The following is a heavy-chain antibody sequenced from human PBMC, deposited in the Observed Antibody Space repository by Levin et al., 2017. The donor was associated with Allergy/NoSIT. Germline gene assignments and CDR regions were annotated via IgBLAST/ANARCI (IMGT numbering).Heavy chain of an antibody. CDR3: ATLIRGGGSYSHFEY. CDR1: GFTFSSYA. J-gene: IGHJ4*02. Sequence: GESLKISCAASGFTFSSYAMSWVRQAPGKGLEWVSVISDSGRTTYYIDSVKGRFTISRDNSKNTLYVQMNSLRAEDTAVYYCATLIRGGGSYSHFEYWGQGALVTVSS. CDR2: ISDSGRTT. V-gene: IGHV3-23*01. D-gene: IGHD3-10*01.